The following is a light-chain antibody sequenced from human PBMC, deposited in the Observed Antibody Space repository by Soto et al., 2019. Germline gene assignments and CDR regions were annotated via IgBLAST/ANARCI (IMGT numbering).Light chain of an antibody. Sequence: GDRVTITGRASQNIDRLLAWYQQKPGKAPKLLIYDASSLESGVPSRFSGSGSGTAFTLTLSSLQPDYVATSYCQLHDGYFDQGTKVDIK. CDR1: QNIDRL. V-gene: IGKV1-5*01. CDR2: DAS. J-gene: IGKJ2*01. CDR3: QLHDGY.